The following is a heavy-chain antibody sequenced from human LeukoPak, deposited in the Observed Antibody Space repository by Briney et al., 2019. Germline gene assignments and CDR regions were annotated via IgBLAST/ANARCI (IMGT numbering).Heavy chain of an antibody. CDR3: ARARPGTTLYGY. Sequence: GGSLRLSCAASGFTFSSYSMNWVRQAPGKGLEWVSSISSSSSYIYYADSVKGRFTISRDNAKNSLYLQMNSLRAEDTAVYYCARARPGTTLYGYWGQGTLVTVSS. D-gene: IGHD1-7*01. J-gene: IGHJ4*02. CDR2: ISSSSSYI. CDR1: GFTFSSYS. V-gene: IGHV3-21*01.